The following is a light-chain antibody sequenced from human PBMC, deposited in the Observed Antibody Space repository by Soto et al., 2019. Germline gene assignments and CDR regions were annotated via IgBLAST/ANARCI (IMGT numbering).Light chain of an antibody. CDR3: LQTYDNPQT. Sequence: DIQMTQSPSSLSASLGDRVIISCRASQTISSYLNWYQQRPGKAPKLLIYAASSLQSGVPSRFGGRGSGTDFTLTISSLHPEDFATYFCLQTYDNPQTFGQGTKVEI. CDR1: QTISSY. J-gene: IGKJ1*01. V-gene: IGKV1-39*01. CDR2: AAS.